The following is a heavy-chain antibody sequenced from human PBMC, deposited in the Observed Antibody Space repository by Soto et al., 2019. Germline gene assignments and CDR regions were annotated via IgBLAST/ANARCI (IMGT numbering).Heavy chain of an antibody. CDR2: IVPIYRTA. D-gene: IGHD6-13*01. Sequence: SVKVSCKASGGTFSSYRFNWVRQARGQGLEWLGGIVPIYRTADYAQKFQGRVTITADESTRTVYMELSSLKSQDTALYYCARDSGAKLSSSWGQGTLVTVSS. J-gene: IGHJ4*02. CDR3: ARDSGAKLSSS. CDR1: GGTFSSYR. V-gene: IGHV1-69*13.